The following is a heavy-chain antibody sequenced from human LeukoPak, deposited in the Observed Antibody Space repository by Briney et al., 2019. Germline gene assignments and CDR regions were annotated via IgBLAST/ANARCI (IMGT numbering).Heavy chain of an antibody. D-gene: IGHD3-10*01. CDR2: INHSGST. CDR3: ARHSFRWTMVRVFDY. CDR1: GYSISSGYY. J-gene: IGHJ4*02. Sequence: PSETLSLTCTVSGYSISSGYYWGWIRQPPGKGLEWIGEINHSGSTNYNPSLKSRVTISVDTSKNQFSLKLSSVTAADTAVYYCARHSFRWTMVRVFDYWGQGTLVTVSS. V-gene: IGHV4-38-2*02.